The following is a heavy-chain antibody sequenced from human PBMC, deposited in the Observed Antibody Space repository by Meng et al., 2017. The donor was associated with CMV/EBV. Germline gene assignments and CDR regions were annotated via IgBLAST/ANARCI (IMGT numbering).Heavy chain of an antibody. CDR1: SIGSSRYY. V-gene: IGHV4-39*07. CDR3: AVYCSSTSCYVEGGGFDP. CDR2: IYYSGST. J-gene: IGHJ5*02. Sequence: SIGSSRYYWGWIRQPPGKGLEWIGSIYYSGSTYYNPSLKSRVTISVDTSKNQFSLKLSSVTAADTAVYYCAVYCSSTSCYVEGGGFDPWGQGTLVTVSS. D-gene: IGHD2-2*01.